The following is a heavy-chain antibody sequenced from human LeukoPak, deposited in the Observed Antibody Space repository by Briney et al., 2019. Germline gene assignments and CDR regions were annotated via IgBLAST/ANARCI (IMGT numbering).Heavy chain of an antibody. V-gene: IGHV4-34*01. CDR1: GGSFSGYY. CDR2: INHSGST. Sequence: SETLSLTCAVYGGSFSGYYWSWIRQPPGKGLEWIGEINHSGSTNYNPSLKSRVTISVDTSKNQFSLKLSSVTAADTAVYYCARSTLEWLSLDYWGQGTLVTVSS. CDR3: ARSTLEWLSLDY. D-gene: IGHD3-3*01. J-gene: IGHJ4*02.